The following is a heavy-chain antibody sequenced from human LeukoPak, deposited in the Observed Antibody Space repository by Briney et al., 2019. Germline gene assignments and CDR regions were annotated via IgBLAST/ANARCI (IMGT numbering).Heavy chain of an antibody. D-gene: IGHD4/OR15-4a*01. CDR2: INPKDGDT. Sequence: ASVKVSCKASGYTFVDYYIHWVRQAPGQGFEWMGWINPKDGDTDYAQKFQGRVSISRDTSVRTAYMELSRLTSGDTAVYFCARGLMVGPNTLFDIWGHGPLVTVSS. CDR1: GYTFVDYY. CDR3: ARGLMVGPNTLFDI. J-gene: IGHJ3*02. V-gene: IGHV1-2*02.